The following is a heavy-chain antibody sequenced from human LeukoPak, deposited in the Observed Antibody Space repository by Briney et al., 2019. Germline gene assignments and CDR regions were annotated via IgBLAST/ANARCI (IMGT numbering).Heavy chain of an antibody. CDR3: ARSSSNPDSYHYYGMDV. V-gene: IGHV5-51*01. J-gene: IGHJ6*02. Sequence: GESLKISCKGSGYSFTSYWIGWVRQMPGKGLEWMGIIYPGDSDTRYSPSFQGQVTIPADKSISTAYLQWSSLKASDTAMYYCARSSSNPDSYHYYGMDVWGQGTTVTVSS. CDR2: IYPGDSDT. D-gene: IGHD2/OR15-2a*01. CDR1: GYSFTSYW.